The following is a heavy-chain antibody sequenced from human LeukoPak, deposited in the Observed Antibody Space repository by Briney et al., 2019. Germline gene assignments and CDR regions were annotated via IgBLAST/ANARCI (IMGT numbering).Heavy chain of an antibody. J-gene: IGHJ1*01. CDR2: LNTKTGAT. D-gene: IGHD2-15*01. Sequence: GASVKVSCKASGYTFGTHWMHWVRQAPGQGLEWMGWLNTKTGATNLAPKYQGRVTMTRDTSLNTAYIEVTRLTPDDTAVYFCARGVVACPNWGQGTLVTVSS. V-gene: IGHV1-2*02. CDR3: ARGVVACPN. CDR1: GYTFGTHW.